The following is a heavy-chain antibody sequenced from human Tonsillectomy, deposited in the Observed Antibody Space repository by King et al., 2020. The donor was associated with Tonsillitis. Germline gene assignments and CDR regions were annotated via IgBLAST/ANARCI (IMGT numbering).Heavy chain of an antibody. J-gene: IGHJ4*02. V-gene: IGHV3-33*05. CDR2: ISFDGSRK. Sequence: VQLVEYGGGVVQPGRSLSLSCAASGFSFSSYGMHWVRQAPGKGLEWVAVISFDGSRKNYADSVKGRFTISRDGSNNTLYLQMNSLRADDTAVYYCARERLYSSAWGLDYWGQGTLLSVSS. CDR1: GFSFSSYG. D-gene: IGHD6-19*01. CDR3: ARERLYSSAWGLDY.